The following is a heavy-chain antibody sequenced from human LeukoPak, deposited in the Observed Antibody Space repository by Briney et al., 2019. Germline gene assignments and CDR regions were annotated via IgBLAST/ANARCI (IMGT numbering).Heavy chain of an antibody. D-gene: IGHD2-8*02. CDR3: TTARWSITCEN. V-gene: IGHV3-15*01. J-gene: IGHJ4*02. Sequence: GGSLRLSCEASGFIFSNAWMSWVRQAPGKGLEWVGQIKTRTEGGTTDYAAPVKGRFTISRDDSKDTLYLQMNNLKTEDTGIYYCTTARWSITCENWGQGTLVTASS. CDR2: IKTRTEGGTT. CDR1: GFIFSNAW.